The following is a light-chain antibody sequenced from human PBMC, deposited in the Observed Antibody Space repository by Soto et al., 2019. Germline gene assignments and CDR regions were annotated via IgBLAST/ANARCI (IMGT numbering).Light chain of an antibody. V-gene: IGLV1-44*01. Sequence: QSVLTQPPSASGTPGQRVTISCSGSTSNIGSDTVNWYQQLPGTAPKLLIYRNTQRPSGVPDRFPGSKSGASASLAISGLQSEDEADYYCASWDDSLDVVVFGGGTKLPVL. CDR1: TSNIGSDT. CDR2: RNT. J-gene: IGLJ2*01. CDR3: ASWDDSLDVVV.